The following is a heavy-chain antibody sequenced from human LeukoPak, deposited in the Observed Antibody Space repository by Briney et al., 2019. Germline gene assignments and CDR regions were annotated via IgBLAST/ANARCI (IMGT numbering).Heavy chain of an antibody. CDR1: GFPFSSYG. D-gene: IGHD5-12*01. V-gene: IGHV3-30*18. J-gene: IGHJ4*02. CDR3: AKESGEFLRYFDY. CDR2: ISYDGSNK. Sequence: PGRPLRLSCAASGFPFSSYGMHWFRQAPGKELEWVAIISYDGSNKYYADSVKGRFTISRDNSKNTLYLQMNSLRAEDTAVYYCAKESGEFLRYFDYWGQGTLVTVSS.